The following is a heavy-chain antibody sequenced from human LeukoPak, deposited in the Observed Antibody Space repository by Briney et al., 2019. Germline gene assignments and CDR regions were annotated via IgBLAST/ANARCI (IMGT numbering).Heavy chain of an antibody. CDR2: LYYSGST. J-gene: IGHJ4*02. D-gene: IGHD3-22*01. V-gene: IGHV4-59*01. CDR1: GDSIRSYH. Sequence: SETLSLTCTVSGDSIRSYHWSWIRQPPGKGLEWLGHLYYSGSTNYNPSLKSRLTISVDTSKNQFSLKLSSVPAADTAVYYCARIALYDSSGYHFDSWGQGTLVTVSS. CDR3: ARIALYDSSGYHFDS.